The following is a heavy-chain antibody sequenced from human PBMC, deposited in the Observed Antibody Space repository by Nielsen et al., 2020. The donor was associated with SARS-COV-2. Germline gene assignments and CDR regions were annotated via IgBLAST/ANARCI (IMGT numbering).Heavy chain of an antibody. J-gene: IGHJ4*02. D-gene: IGHD3-9*01. CDR1: GGSISSYY. CDR2: VYYSGST. V-gene: IGHV4-59*01. CDR3: AREGFDWHYDY. Sequence: ESLKISCTVSGGSISSYYWSWIRQPPGKGPEWIGYVYYSGSTTSNPSLKSRVTISLDTSKNQFSLRLSSVTAADTAVYYCAREGFDWHYDYWGQGTLVTVSS.